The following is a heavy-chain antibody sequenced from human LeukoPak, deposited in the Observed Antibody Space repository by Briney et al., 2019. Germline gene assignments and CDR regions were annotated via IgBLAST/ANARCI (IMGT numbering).Heavy chain of an antibody. CDR1: GYSFTTYW. Sequence: GESLKVSCKGSGYSFTTYWIGWVRQMPGKSLEWMGIIYPGDSDTRYSPSFEGQVTISADKSITTAYLQWSSLKASDTAMYYCARQSGTYSNFDYWGQGTLVTVSS. CDR2: IYPGDSDT. J-gene: IGHJ4*02. D-gene: IGHD1-26*01. CDR3: ARQSGTYSNFDY. V-gene: IGHV5-51*01.